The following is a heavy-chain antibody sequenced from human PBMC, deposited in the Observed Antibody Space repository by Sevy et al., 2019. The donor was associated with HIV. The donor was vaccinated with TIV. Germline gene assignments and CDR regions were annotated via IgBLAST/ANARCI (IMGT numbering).Heavy chain of an antibody. D-gene: IGHD6-13*01. Sequence: SETLSLTCTVSGGSISSSIYYWGWIRQPPGKGLEWIGSVYYSGSTYYNPSLKSRVTISVDTSKNQFSLKLSSVTAADTAVYYCARQVIAAAATHYYGMDVWGQGTTVTVSS. CDR3: ARQVIAAAATHYYGMDV. CDR2: VYYSGST. CDR1: GGSISSSIYY. V-gene: IGHV4-39*01. J-gene: IGHJ6*02.